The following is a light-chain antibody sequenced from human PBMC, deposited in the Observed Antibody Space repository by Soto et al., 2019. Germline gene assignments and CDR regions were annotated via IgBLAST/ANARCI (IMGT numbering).Light chain of an antibody. J-gene: IGKJ2*01. CDR3: QQYGSSPVT. Sequence: EIVLTQSPDTLSLSPGERTTLSCRASQSVSSSYLAWYQQKPGQAPRLLIYGASRRATGIPDRFSGSGSGTDFTLTISRLEPEDFAVYYCQQYGSSPVTFGQGTKLEI. CDR1: QSVSSSY. V-gene: IGKV3-20*01. CDR2: GAS.